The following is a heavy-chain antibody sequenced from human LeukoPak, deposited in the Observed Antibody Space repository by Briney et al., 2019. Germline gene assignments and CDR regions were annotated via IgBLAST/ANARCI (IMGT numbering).Heavy chain of an antibody. J-gene: IGHJ5*02. D-gene: IGHD6-19*01. Sequence: GASVKVSCKASGYRFSSYGISWVRQAPGQGLEWMGWISGYNGNTNYAQKLQGRVTMITDTSTSTAYMELRSLTSDDTAVYYCARGGAVAGTTTNWFDPWGQGTLVTVSS. V-gene: IGHV1-18*01. CDR2: ISGYNGNT. CDR3: ARGGAVAGTTTNWFDP. CDR1: GYRFSSYG.